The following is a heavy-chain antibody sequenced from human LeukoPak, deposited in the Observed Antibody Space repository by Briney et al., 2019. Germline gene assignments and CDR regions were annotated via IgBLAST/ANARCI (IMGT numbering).Heavy chain of an antibody. CDR3: ARTSNFAAGYYIDY. J-gene: IGHJ4*02. CDR2: ISGSSRHK. V-gene: IGHV3-21*01. Sequence: GGTLRLSCAASGFTFSSYTMNWVRQAPGKGLEWVSSISGSSRHKYYADSVKGRFTISRDNAKNSLYLQMNSLRAEDTAVYYCARTSNFAAGYYIDYWGQGTLVTVSS. D-gene: IGHD6-13*01. CDR1: GFTFSSYT.